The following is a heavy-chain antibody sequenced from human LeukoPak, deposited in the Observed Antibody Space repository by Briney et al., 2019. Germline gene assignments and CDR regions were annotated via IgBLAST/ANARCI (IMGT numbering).Heavy chain of an antibody. D-gene: IGHD3-3*01. J-gene: IGHJ6*02. Sequence: SLGLSWSASGFALYGFAIDWGRQTPGEGLEWVSGICWNSGSIGYADSVKGRFTISRDNGKNALYLEMNSLRAEDTALYYCVKDGAIFGVPITRGGMDVWGQGTTVTVSS. CDR2: ICWNSGSI. CDR1: GFALYGFA. V-gene: IGHV3-9*01. CDR3: VKDGAIFGVPITRGGMDV.